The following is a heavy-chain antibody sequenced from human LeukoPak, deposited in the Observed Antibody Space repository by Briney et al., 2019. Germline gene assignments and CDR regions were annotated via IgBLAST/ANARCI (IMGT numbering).Heavy chain of an antibody. CDR2: IYPGDSDT. Sequence: GESLKISCKGSGYSFTSYWIGWVRQMPGKGLEWVGIIYPGDSDTRYSPSFQGQVTISADKSISTAYLQWSSLKASDTAMYYCARPVYDILTGLYYFDYWGQGTLVTVSS. D-gene: IGHD3-9*01. CDR3: ARPVYDILTGLYYFDY. CDR1: GYSFTSYW. J-gene: IGHJ4*02. V-gene: IGHV5-51*01.